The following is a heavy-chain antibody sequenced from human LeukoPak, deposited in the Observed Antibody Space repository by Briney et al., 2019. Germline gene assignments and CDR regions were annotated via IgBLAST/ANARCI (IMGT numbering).Heavy chain of an antibody. CDR2: IYYSGNT. CDR1: GVSISSSNSY. J-gene: IGHJ4*02. V-gene: IGHV4-39*01. D-gene: IGHD3/OR15-3a*01. CDR3: ARQTGSGLFILP. Sequence: SETLSLTCTVSGVSISSSNSYWGWIRGPPGKGLAWIGSIYYSGNTYYNASLRSQVSISIDTSKNQFSLRLTSVTAADTAVYYCARQTGSGLFILPGGQGTLVTVSS.